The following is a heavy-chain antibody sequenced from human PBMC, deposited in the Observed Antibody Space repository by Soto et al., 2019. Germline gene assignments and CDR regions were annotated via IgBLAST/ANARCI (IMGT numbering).Heavy chain of an antibody. CDR3: AIDLLHCSGGSRSYPTLKGSYAFDI. CDR2: ISGSGGST. D-gene: IGHD2-15*01. V-gene: IGHV3-23*01. Sequence: EVQLLGSGGGLVQPGGSLRLSCAASGFTFSSYAMSWVRQAPGTGLEWVSAISGSGGSTYYADSVKGRFTISRDNSKNTLYLQMNSLRAEDTAVYYWAIDLLHCSGGSRSYPTLKGSYAFDIWGQGTMVTVAS. CDR1: GFTFSSYA. J-gene: IGHJ3*02.